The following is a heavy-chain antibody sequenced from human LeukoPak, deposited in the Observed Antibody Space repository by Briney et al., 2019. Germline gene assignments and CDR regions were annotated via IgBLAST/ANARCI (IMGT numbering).Heavy chain of an antibody. CDR3: ARTMTTVVTSLGY. Sequence: GASVKVSCKASGYTFTSYDINWVRQATGQGLEWMGWMNPNSGNTGYAQKFQSRVTMTRNTSLSTAYMELSSLRSEDTAVYYCARTMTTVVTSLGYWGQGTLVTVSS. J-gene: IGHJ4*02. V-gene: IGHV1-8*01. CDR1: GYTFTSYD. CDR2: MNPNSGNT. D-gene: IGHD4-23*01.